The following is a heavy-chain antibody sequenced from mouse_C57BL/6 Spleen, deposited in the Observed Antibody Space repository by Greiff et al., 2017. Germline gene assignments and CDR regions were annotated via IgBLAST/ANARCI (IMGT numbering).Heavy chain of an antibody. V-gene: IGHV1-26*01. Sequence: VQLQQSGPELVKPGASVKISCKASGYTFTDYYMNWVKQSHGKSLEWIGDINPNNGGTSYNQKFKGKATLTVDKSSSTAYMELRSLTSEDSAVYYCARLGDGFDYWGQGTTLTVSS. CDR3: ARLGDGFDY. CDR2: INPNNGGT. D-gene: IGHD3-3*01. J-gene: IGHJ2*01. CDR1: GYTFTDYY.